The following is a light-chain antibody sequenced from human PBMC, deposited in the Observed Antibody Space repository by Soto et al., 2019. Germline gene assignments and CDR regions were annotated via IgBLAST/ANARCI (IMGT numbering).Light chain of an antibody. CDR1: QGTSSY. CDR2: AAS. Sequence: DIQLTQSPSFLSASVGDRVTITCRASQGTSSYLVWYQHRPGKAPKLLNYAASTLQSGVPSRFSGRGSGTEFTLTISSLQPEDFSTYYCQQRNTYPIAFGLGTRLESK. V-gene: IGKV1-9*01. J-gene: IGKJ5*01. CDR3: QQRNTYPIA.